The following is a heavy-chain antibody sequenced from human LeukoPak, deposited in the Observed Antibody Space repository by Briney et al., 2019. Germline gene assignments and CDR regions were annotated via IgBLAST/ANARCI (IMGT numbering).Heavy chain of an antibody. CDR1: GFTFDDYA. D-gene: IGHD6-19*01. V-gene: IGHV3-9*03. J-gene: IGHJ4*02. CDR2: ISWNSGSI. Sequence: PGGSLRLSCAASGFTFDDYAMHWVRQAPGKGLEWVSGISWNSGSIGYADSVKGRFTISRDNAKNSLYLQMNSLRAEDMALYYCAKDGGDGSGWYVHYFDYWGQGTLVTVSS. CDR3: AKDGGDGSGWYVHYFDY.